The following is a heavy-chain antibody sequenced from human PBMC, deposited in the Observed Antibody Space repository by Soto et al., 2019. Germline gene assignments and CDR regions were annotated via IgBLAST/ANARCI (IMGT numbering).Heavy chain of an antibody. CDR2: IYYSGST. CDR3: AREHRRKYSSSWYVIPRDLTYGMDV. Sequence: SETLSLTCTVSGGSISSSSYYWGWIRQPPGKGLEWIGSIYYSGSTNYNPSLKSRVTISVDTSKNQFSLKLSSVTAADTAVYYCAREHRRKYSSSWYVIPRDLTYGMDVWGQGTTVTVSS. D-gene: IGHD6-13*01. J-gene: IGHJ6*02. CDR1: GGSISSSSYY. V-gene: IGHV4-39*02.